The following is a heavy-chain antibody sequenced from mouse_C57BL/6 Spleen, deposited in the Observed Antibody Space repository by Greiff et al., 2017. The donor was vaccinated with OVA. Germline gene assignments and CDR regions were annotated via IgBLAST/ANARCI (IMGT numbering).Heavy chain of an antibody. CDR1: GYTFTSYW. V-gene: IGHV1-5*01. Sequence: EVKLMESGTVLARPGASVKMSCKTSGYTFTSYWMHWVKQRPGQGLEWIGAIYPGNSDTSYNQKFKGKAKLTAVTSASTAYMELSSLTNEDPAVYYCTRWDGTFDYWGQGTTLTVSS. D-gene: IGHD4-1*01. J-gene: IGHJ2*01. CDR2: IYPGNSDT. CDR3: TRWDGTFDY.